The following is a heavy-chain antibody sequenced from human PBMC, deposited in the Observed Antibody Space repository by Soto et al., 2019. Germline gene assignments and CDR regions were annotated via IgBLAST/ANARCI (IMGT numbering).Heavy chain of an antibody. V-gene: IGHV3-30*03. CDR2: ISYDGSNK. Sequence: QVQLVESGGGVVQPGRSLRLSCAASGFTFSSYGMHWVRQAPGKGLEWVAVISYDGSNKYYADSVKGRFTISRDNSKNSMYLQMNSLRAEDTAVYYCAMPDYYDSSGYRGLWGQGTLVTVSS. D-gene: IGHD3-22*01. CDR1: GFTFSSYG. J-gene: IGHJ4*02. CDR3: AMPDYYDSSGYRGL.